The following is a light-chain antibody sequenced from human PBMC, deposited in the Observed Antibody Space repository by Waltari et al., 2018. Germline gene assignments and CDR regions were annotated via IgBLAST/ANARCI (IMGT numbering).Light chain of an antibody. CDR2: EVT. Sequence: QSVLTQPTSATGSPGRSVTISCTGTNSDVGAYNYVSWYQQHPGKLPKLLIYEVTKRPSGVPDRFSGSKSGTTASLTVSGLQADDEADYYCSAYAHNNHFVFGTGTKVTVL. CDR3: SAYAHNNHFV. J-gene: IGLJ1*01. CDR1: NSDVGAYNY. V-gene: IGLV2-8*01.